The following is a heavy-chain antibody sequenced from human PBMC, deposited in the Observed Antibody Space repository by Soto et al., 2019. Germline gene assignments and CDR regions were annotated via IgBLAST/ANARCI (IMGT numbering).Heavy chain of an antibody. D-gene: IGHD3-10*01. Sequence: ASVKVSCKASGYTFTSYAMHWVRQAPGQRLEWMGWINDGNGNTKYSQKFQGRVTITRDTSASTAYMELSSLRSEDTAVYYCARVAGVRPFDYWGQGNLVTVSS. CDR3: ARVAGVRPFDY. J-gene: IGHJ4*02. V-gene: IGHV1-3*01. CDR2: INDGNGNT. CDR1: GYTFTSYA.